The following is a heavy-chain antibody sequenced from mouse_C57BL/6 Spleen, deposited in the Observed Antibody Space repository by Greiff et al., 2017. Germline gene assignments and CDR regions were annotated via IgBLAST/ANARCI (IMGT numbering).Heavy chain of an antibody. J-gene: IGHJ4*01. V-gene: IGHV1-55*01. CDR3: ARRGGLSHAMDY. Sequence: QVHVKQPGAELVKPGASVKMSCKASGYTFTSYWITWVKQRPGQGLEWIGDIYPGSGSTNYNEKFKSKATLTVDTSSSTAYMQLSSLTSEDSAVYYCARRGGLSHAMDYWGQGTSVTVSS. CDR2: IYPGSGST. CDR1: GYTFTSYW.